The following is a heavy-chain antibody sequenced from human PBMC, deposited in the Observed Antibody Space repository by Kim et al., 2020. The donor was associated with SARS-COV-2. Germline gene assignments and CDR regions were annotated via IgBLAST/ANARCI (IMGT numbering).Heavy chain of an antibody. Sequence: GGSLRLSCAASGFTFSSYAMHWVRQAPGKGLEWVAVISYDGSNKYYADSVKGRFTISRDNSKNTLYLQMNSLRAEDTAVYYCARGYSSSWDDAFDIWGQGTMVTVSS. CDR2: ISYDGSNK. V-gene: IGHV3-30-3*01. CDR3: ARGYSSSWDDAFDI. CDR1: GFTFSSYA. J-gene: IGHJ3*02. D-gene: IGHD6-13*01.